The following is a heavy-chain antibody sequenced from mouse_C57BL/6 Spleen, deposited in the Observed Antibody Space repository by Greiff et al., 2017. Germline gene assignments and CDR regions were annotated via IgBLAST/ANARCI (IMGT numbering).Heavy chain of an antibody. D-gene: IGHD3-2*02. Sequence: QVQLQQSGPELVKPGASVKISCKASGYAFSSSWMNWVKQRPGKGLEWIGRIYPGDGDTTYNGKFKGKATLTADKSSSTAYMQLSSLTSEDSAVYFCARQLRSYAMDYWGQGTSVTVSS. V-gene: IGHV1-82*01. CDR2: IYPGDGDT. CDR1: GYAFSSSW. CDR3: ARQLRSYAMDY. J-gene: IGHJ4*01.